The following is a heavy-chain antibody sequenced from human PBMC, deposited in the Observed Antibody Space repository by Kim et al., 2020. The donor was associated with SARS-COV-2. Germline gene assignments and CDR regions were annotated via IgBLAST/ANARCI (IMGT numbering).Heavy chain of an antibody. J-gene: IGHJ4*02. V-gene: IGHV1-69*01. CDR3: AREDSSGDYFDY. Sequence: NYAQKFQGRVTITADESTSTAYMELSSLRSEDTAVYYCAREDSSGDYFDYWGQGTLVTVSS. D-gene: IGHD3-22*01.